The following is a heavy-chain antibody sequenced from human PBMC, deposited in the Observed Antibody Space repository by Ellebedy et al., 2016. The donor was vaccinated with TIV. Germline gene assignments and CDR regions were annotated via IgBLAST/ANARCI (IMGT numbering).Heavy chain of an antibody. Sequence: MPSETLSLTCAVSGGSISSTNWWTWARQPPGKGLEWIGEIYHSGSTHYNPSLKSRVTISVDKSKSQFSLRLRSMTAADTAVYYCARDWTRGGGYFASWFDPWGQGTPVTVSS. CDR3: ARDWTRGGGYFASWFDP. D-gene: IGHD2/OR15-2a*01. CDR1: GGSISSTNW. J-gene: IGHJ5*02. V-gene: IGHV4-4*02. CDR2: IYHSGST.